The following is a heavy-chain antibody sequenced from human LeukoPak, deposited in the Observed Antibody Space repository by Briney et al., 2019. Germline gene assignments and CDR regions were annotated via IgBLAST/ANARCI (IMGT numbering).Heavy chain of an antibody. CDR3: ARDRMASEVFDC. CDR1: GGSISSSSYY. D-gene: IGHD5-24*01. Sequence: PSETLSLTCTVSGGSISSSSYYWGWIRQPPGKGLEGIGSIYYSGTTYYNPSLKSRVTISVDTSKNQFSLKLSSVTAADTAVYYCARDRMASEVFDCWGQGTLITVSS. V-gene: IGHV4-39*07. CDR2: IYYSGTT. J-gene: IGHJ4*02.